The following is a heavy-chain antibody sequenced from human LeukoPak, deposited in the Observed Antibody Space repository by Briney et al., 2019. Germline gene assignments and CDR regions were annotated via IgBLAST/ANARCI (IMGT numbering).Heavy chain of an antibody. J-gene: IGHJ4*02. CDR2: ISSSSSYI. V-gene: IGHV3-21*01. CDR1: GFTFSSYA. Sequence: PGGSLRLSCAASGFTFSSYAMSWVRQAPGKGLEWVSSISSSSSYIYYADSVKGRFTISRDNARDSLYLQMNSLRAEDTAVYYCAGGLMGGVGSSGLYWGQGTRVTVSS. CDR3: AGGLMGGVGSSGLY. D-gene: IGHD3-16*01.